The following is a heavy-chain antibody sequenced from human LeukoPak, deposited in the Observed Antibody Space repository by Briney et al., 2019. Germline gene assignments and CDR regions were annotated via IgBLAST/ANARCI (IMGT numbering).Heavy chain of an antibody. Sequence: ASVKVSCKASGYTFTTYVMHWVRQAPGQRPEWMGWINAGNGNTKFSQKFQGRVTSTRDTSASTAYMELSSLTPEDTAMYYCARMDRESSVYGRYYGMDVWGQGTTVTVSS. J-gene: IGHJ6*02. CDR1: GYTFTTYV. CDR3: ARMDRESSVYGRYYGMDV. CDR2: INAGNGNT. V-gene: IGHV1-3*01. D-gene: IGHD5/OR15-5a*01.